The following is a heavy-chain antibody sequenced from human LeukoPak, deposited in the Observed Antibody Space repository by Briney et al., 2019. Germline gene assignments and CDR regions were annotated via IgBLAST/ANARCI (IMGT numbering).Heavy chain of an antibody. J-gene: IGHJ4*02. CDR1: GFTFDDYD. CDR2: INWNGGST. V-gene: IGHV3-20*04. D-gene: IGHD3-10*01. CDR3: ARSMAMVRGFDY. Sequence: PGGSLRLSCAASGFTFDDYDMSWVRQAPGKGLEWVSGINWNGGSTGYADSVKGRFTISRDNAKNSLYLQMNSLRGEDTALYYCARSMAMVRGFDYWGQGNLVTVSS.